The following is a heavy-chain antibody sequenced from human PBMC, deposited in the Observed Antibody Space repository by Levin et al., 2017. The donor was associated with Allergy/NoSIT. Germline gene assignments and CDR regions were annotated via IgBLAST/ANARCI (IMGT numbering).Heavy chain of an antibody. V-gene: IGHV1-2*06. CDR2: INPNSGGT. J-gene: IGHJ4*02. Sequence: ASVKVSCKASGYTFTGYYMHWVRQAPGQGLEWMGRINPNSGGTNYAQKFQGRVTMTRDTSISTAYMELSRLRSDDTAVYYCARGSSGWYGYYFDYWGQGTLVTVSS. CDR3: ARGSSGWYGYYFDY. CDR1: GYTFTGYY. D-gene: IGHD6-19*01.